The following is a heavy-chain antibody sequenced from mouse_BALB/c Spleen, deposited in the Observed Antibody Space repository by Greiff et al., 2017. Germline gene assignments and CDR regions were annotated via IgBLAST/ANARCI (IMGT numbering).Heavy chain of an antibody. V-gene: IGHV14-3*02. J-gene: IGHJ2*01. CDR2: IDPANGNT. CDR3: ARCGDYDRYFDY. Sequence: VQLQQSGAELVKPGASVKLSCTASGFNIKDTYMHWVKQRPEQGLEWIGRIDPANGNTKYDPKFQGKATITADTSSNTAYLQLSSLTSEDTAVYYCARCGDYDRYFDYWGQGTTLTVSS. CDR1: GFNIKDTY. D-gene: IGHD2-4*01.